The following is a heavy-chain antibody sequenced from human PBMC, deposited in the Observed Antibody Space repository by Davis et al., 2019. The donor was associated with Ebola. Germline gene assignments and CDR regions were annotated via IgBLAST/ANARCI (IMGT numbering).Heavy chain of an antibody. V-gene: IGHV3-21*01. CDR1: GFPFSSYT. D-gene: IGHD6-6*01. CDR2: ISSDGSYI. J-gene: IGHJ4*02. Sequence: PGGSLRLSCAASGFPFSSYTMNWVRQAPGKGLEWVSSISSDGSYIFYADSAKGRFSISRDNSKNTLYLQMGRLRSDDTAMYYCVRDFFEFSSSSFSDSWGQGTLVTVSS. CDR3: VRDFFEFSSSSFSDS.